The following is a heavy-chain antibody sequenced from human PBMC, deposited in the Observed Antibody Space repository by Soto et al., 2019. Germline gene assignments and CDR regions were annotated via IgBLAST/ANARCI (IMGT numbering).Heavy chain of an antibody. D-gene: IGHD2-2*01. CDR1: GGSISSGGYY. Sequence: SETLSLTCTVSGGSISSGGYYWSWIRQHPGKGLEWIGYIYYSGTTYYNPSLKSRVTISADTSKNQFSLKLSSVSAADTALYYCARCSLVVVPAPGFDPWGRGTLVTVSS. V-gene: IGHV4-31*03. CDR2: IYYSGTT. CDR3: ARCSLVVVPAPGFDP. J-gene: IGHJ5*02.